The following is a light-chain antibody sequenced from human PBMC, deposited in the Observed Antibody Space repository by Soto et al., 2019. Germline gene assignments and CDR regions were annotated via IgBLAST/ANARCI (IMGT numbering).Light chain of an antibody. CDR3: AAWDDSLSGVV. V-gene: IGLV1-47*01. Sequence: QSVLTQPPSASGTPGQRVTISCSGSSSNIGSNSVHWYQQLPGTAPKLPIYSNSQRPSGVPERISGSKSGTSASLAISGLRSDDEADYYCAAWDDSLSGVVFGGGTKLAVL. CDR2: SNS. J-gene: IGLJ2*01. CDR1: SSNIGSNS.